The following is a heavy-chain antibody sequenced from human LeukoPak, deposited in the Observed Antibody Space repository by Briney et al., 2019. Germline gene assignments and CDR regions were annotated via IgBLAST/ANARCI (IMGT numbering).Heavy chain of an antibody. CDR1: GYTFTGYY. CDR2: INPNSGGT. Sequence: ASVNVSCKASGYTFTGYYMHWVRQAPGQGLEWMGWINPNSGGTNYAQKFQGRVTMTRDTSISTAYMELSRLRSDDTAVYYCARVTYYYDSSGYLFWGQGTLVTVSS. CDR3: ARVTYYYDSSGYLF. J-gene: IGHJ4*02. V-gene: IGHV1-2*02. D-gene: IGHD3-22*01.